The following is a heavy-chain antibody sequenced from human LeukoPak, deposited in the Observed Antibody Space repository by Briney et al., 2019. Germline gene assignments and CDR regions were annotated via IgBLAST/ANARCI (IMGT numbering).Heavy chain of an antibody. CDR2: IYYSGST. CDR1: GGSISSYY. Sequence: PSETLSLTCTVSGGSISSYYWSWIRQPPGKGLEWIGYIYYSGSTNYNPSLKSRVTISVDTSKNQFSLKLTSVTAADTAVYYCARVYYYDSSGPQDYWGQGTLVTVSS. J-gene: IGHJ4*02. CDR3: ARVYYYDSSGPQDY. D-gene: IGHD3-22*01. V-gene: IGHV4-59*12.